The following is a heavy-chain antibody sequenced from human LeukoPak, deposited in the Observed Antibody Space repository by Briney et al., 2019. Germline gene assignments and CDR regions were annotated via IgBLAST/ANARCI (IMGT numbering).Heavy chain of an antibody. CDR3: ARTGNCSGGNCVTAPFDY. V-gene: IGHV3-7*01. CDR1: GFTFSSYW. Sequence: GGSLRLSCAASGFTFSSYWMSWVRQAPGKGLEWVANIKQDGSEKYYVDSVKGRFTISRDNAKNSLYLQMNSLRAEDTAAYYCARTGNCSGGNCVTAPFDYWGQGTLVTVSS. J-gene: IGHJ4*02. D-gene: IGHD2-15*01. CDR2: IKQDGSEK.